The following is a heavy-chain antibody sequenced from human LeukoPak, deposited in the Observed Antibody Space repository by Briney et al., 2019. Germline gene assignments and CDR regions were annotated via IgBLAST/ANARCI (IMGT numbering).Heavy chain of an antibody. V-gene: IGHV3-23*01. J-gene: IGHJ4*02. D-gene: IGHD2-15*01. CDR1: GFTFSSYA. CDR2: ISGSGEST. CDR3: AKDPRGDCSGGSCHYLQY. Sequence: GGSLRLSCVVSGFTFSSYAMSWVRQAPGKGLDLVSAISGSGESTYYADSVEGRFTISRDNSKNTLYLQMYSLRADDTAIYYCAKDPRGDCSGGSCHYLQYWGQGTLVTVSS.